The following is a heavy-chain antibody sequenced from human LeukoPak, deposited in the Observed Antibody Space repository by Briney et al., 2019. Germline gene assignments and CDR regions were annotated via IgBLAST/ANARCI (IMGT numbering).Heavy chain of an antibody. Sequence: GGSLRLSCAASGFTFSSYSMNWVRQAPGKGLEWVSSISSSSSYIYYADSVKGRFTISRDNAKNSLYLQMNSLRAEDTALYYCARRGYYGSSGGGAFDIWGQGTMVTVSS. V-gene: IGHV3-21*01. CDR3: ARRGYYGSSGGGAFDI. CDR1: GFTFSSYS. D-gene: IGHD3-10*01. J-gene: IGHJ3*02. CDR2: ISSSSSYI.